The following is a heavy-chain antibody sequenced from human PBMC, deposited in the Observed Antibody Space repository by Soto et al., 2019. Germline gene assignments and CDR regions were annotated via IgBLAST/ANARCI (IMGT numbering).Heavy chain of an antibody. Sequence: QITLKESGPTLVKPTQTLTLTCTFSGFSLSTSGVGVGWIRQPPGKALEWLALIYWDADKRYSPSLKSRTTIPDDSTKNECVIKLTHMDRGDKSKYYGAHSCGRYGRGFALWGRGTLITVSS. CDR2: IYWDADK. V-gene: IGHV2-5*02. CDR1: GFSLSTSGVG. D-gene: IGHD1-26*01. J-gene: IGHJ4*02. CDR3: AHSCGRYGRGFAL.